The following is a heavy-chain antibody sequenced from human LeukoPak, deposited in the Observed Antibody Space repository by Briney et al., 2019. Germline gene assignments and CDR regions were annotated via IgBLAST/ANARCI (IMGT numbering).Heavy chain of an antibody. J-gene: IGHJ4*02. CDR3: AKWEGSSGCAFDY. V-gene: IGHV3-23*01. CDR1: GFTFGSYA. D-gene: IGHD3-22*01. CDR2: ISGSGTAT. Sequence: GGSLRLSCAASGFTFGSYAMSWVRQAPGKGLEWVSTISGSGTATYYADSVKGRFTISRDNSKNTLYLQMNSLRAEDTAVYYCAKWEGSSGCAFDYWGQGTLVTVSS.